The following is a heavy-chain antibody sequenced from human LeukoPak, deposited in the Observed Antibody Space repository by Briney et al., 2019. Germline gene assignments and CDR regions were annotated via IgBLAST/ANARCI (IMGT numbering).Heavy chain of an antibody. CDR3: ARGATYAYYQDY. CDR1: GFTFSSHW. V-gene: IGHV3-74*01. CDR2: IKYDASST. Sequence: GGSLRLSCADSGFTFSSHWMHWVRQAPGKGLVWVSRIKYDASSTSYADSVKGRFTISRDNAKNTLYLQMNSLRAEDTAVYYCARGATYAYYQDYXXXGTLVTVSS. J-gene: IGHJ4*01. D-gene: IGHD1-26*01.